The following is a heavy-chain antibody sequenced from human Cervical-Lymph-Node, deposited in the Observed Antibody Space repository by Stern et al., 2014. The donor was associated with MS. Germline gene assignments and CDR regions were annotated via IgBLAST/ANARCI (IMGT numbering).Heavy chain of an antibody. CDR3: ARASERSGYYPDYFQY. CDR2: LIIIFDTA. J-gene: IGHJ1*01. D-gene: IGHD3-22*01. Sequence: VQLVQSGPEVKKPGSSVKMSCKASGGTFSNYAISWVRQAPGQGLEWMGGLIIIFDTANYAQKFQGRVTISADESTSTAYMELSSLRSEDTAVYYCARASERSGYYPDYFQYWGQGTPVTVSS. V-gene: IGHV1-69*12. CDR1: GGTFSNYA.